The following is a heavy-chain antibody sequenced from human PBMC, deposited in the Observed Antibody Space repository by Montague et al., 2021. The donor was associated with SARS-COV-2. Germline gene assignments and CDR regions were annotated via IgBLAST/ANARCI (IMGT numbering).Heavy chain of an antibody. CDR1: GFSLTSSGEG. CDR3: AHISKLARVRWFDP. D-gene: IGHD3-16*02. J-gene: IGHJ5*02. CDR2: IYWDEDK. Sequence: ALVKPTQTLTLTCTVSGFSLTSSGEGVGWIRRPPGKALEWLALIYWDEDKRYSPSLKNRLVVTNDSAKNQVVLTVINMDPADTGTYYCAHISKLARVRWFDPWGQGTLVTVSS. V-gene: IGHV2-5*02.